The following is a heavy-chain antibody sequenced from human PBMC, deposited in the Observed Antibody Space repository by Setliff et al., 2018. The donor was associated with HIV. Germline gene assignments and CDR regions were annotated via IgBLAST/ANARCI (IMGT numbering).Heavy chain of an antibody. CDR3: TRAHFLVTETRNWFDP. D-gene: IGHD1-26*01. V-gene: IGHV1-69*10. CDR1: GGMFRSYA. CDR2: IYVPFGVT. Sequence: SVKVSCKASGGMFRSYAFSWVRQAPGQGLEWMGGIYVPFGVTNYEPKFEARLTMEADHSTSTVFMELKSLRSDDTAVYYCTRAHFLVTETRNWFDPWGQGTLVTVSS. J-gene: IGHJ5*02.